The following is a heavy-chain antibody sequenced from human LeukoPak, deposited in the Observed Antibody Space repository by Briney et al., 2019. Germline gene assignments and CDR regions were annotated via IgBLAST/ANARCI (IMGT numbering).Heavy chain of an antibody. CDR2: MNPNSGNT. V-gene: IGHV1-8*01. J-gene: IGHJ4*02. D-gene: IGHD1-26*01. CDR3: ARGLESRAKHLRY. Sequence: ASVKVSCKASGYTFTSYDINWVRQATGQGPEWMGWMNPNSGNTGYAQRFQGRVTMTRNTSISTAYMELSSLGSEDSAVYYCARGLESRAKHLRYWGQGTLVTVSS. CDR1: GYTFTSYD.